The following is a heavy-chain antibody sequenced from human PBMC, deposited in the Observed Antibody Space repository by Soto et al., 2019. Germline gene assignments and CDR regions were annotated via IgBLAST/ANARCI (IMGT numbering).Heavy chain of an antibody. Sequence: QVQLQESGPGLVKPSDTLSLTCTVSGAYMRGFYWHWIRQPPGQGLEWIGYIYYSGSSSYNPSLKSRVTISLDTSKSQFSLELSSVTAAGTAFYYCARDNGNYDFDFWGQGTLVTVSS. CDR3: ARDNGNYDFDF. CDR1: GAYMRGFY. D-gene: IGHD1-7*01. V-gene: IGHV4-59*01. J-gene: IGHJ4*02. CDR2: IYYSGSS.